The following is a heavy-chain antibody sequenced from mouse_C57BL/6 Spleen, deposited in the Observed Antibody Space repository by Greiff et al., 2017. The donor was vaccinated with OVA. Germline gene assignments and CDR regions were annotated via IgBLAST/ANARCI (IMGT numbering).Heavy chain of an antibody. Sequence: EVKLMESEGGLVQPGSSMKLSCTASGFTFSDYYMAWVRQVPEKGLEWVANINYDGSSTYYLDSLKSRFIISRDNAKNILYLQMSSLKSEDTATDYCARDKGPYYAMDYWGQGTSVTVSS. CDR1: GFTFSDYY. V-gene: IGHV5-16*01. J-gene: IGHJ4*01. CDR2: INYDGSST. CDR3: ARDKGPYYAMDY.